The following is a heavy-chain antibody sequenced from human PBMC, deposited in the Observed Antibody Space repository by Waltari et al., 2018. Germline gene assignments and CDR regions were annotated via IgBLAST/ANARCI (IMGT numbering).Heavy chain of an antibody. CDR2: ISAYNGNT. CDR1: GYTFTSYG. D-gene: IGHD5-12*01. Sequence: QVQLVQSGAEVKKPGASVKVSCKASGYTFTSYGISWVRQAPGQGLEWMGWISAYNGNTNYAQKLQGRVTMTTETSPSTAYMELRGLRSDDTAVYYCARDKWADIVASLDYWGQGTLVTVSS. J-gene: IGHJ4*02. CDR3: ARDKWADIVASLDY. V-gene: IGHV1-18*01.